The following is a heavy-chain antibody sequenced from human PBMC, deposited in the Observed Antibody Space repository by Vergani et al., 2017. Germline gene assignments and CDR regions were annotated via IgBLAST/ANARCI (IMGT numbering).Heavy chain of an antibody. CDR3: ARTESFILRYFHWAL. CDR2: IYHSGGA. V-gene: IGHV4-39*01. Sequence: QLHLQESGPGLVKPSETLSLTCTVSGGSITSSSYYWGWIRQPPGKGLEWIGNIYHSGGAYYNPSLKGRVTISVDTSKNQFSLEVTSVTAADTAIYCCARTESFILRYFHWALWGQGTLVTGSS. J-gene: IGHJ4*02. D-gene: IGHD3-9*01. CDR1: GGSITSSSYY.